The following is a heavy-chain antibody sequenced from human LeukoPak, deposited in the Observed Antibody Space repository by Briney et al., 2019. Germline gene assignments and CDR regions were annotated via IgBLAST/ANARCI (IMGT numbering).Heavy chain of an antibody. J-gene: IGHJ4*02. V-gene: IGHV3-7*01. CDR3: ARRGGSSSRRSPIDY. CDR2: IKQDGSQR. D-gene: IGHD6-6*01. CDR1: GFTFSDYW. Sequence: PGGSLRLSCTAPGFTFSDYWMTWVRQAPGKGPEWVANIKQDGSQRYCVDSVRGRFTISRDNAKNSLFLQMNGLRAEDTAVYYCARRGGSSSRRSPIDYWGQGTLVTVSS.